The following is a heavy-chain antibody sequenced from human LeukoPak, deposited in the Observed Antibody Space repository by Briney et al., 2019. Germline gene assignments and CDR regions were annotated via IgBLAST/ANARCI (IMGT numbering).Heavy chain of an antibody. CDR2: IYPGDSDT. CDR1: GYSFTSYW. Sequence: GESLKISCKGSGYSFTSYWIGWVRQMPGKGLEWMGIIYPGDSDTRYSPSFQGQVTISADKSISTAYLQWSSLKASDTAMYYCARTGLRHYDILTGYSLPEAFDIWGQGTMVTVSS. CDR3: ARTGLRHYDILTGYSLPEAFDI. D-gene: IGHD3-9*01. J-gene: IGHJ3*02. V-gene: IGHV5-51*01.